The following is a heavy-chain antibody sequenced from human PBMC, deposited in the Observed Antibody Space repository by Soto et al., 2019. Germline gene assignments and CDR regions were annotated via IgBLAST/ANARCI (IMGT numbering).Heavy chain of an antibody. CDR1: GDPISSSY. Sequence: SETLSLTCTVSGDPISSSYWNWIRQAPGKGLEWIGYIDDTGSTNYNPSLKSRVTLSVDPSNNQYSLKLSSVTAADTAVYYCARGVLEWLLRDSYYYYMDVWGKGTTVTVSS. CDR2: IDDTGST. D-gene: IGHD3-3*01. J-gene: IGHJ6*03. CDR3: ARGVLEWLLRDSYYYYMDV. V-gene: IGHV4-59*01.